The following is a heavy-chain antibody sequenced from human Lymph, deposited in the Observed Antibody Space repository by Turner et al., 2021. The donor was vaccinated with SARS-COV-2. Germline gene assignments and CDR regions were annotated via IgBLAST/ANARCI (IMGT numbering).Heavy chain of an antibody. J-gene: IGHJ4*02. CDR2: IISSSSYI. CDR3: ARDIPTTADYFDY. V-gene: IGHV3-21*01. CDR1: GFTFSTYS. D-gene: IGHD4-17*01. Sequence: EVQLVESGGGLVKPGGSLRLSCAASGFTFSTYSRTWVRQAAGKGLEWISSIISSSSYIYYADSVKGRFTIARDDAKNSLYLQMNSLRAEDTAVYYCARDIPTTADYFDYWGQGTLVTVSS.